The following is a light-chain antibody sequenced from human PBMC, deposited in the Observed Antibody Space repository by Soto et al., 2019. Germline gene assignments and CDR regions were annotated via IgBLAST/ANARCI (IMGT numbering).Light chain of an antibody. J-gene: IGLJ1*01. CDR1: SSNIGAGYD. CDR3: ATWDDSLNGFYV. V-gene: IGLV1-47*01. Sequence: QSVLTQPPSVSGAPGQRVTISCTGSSSNIGAGYDVYWYQQLPGTAPKLLIYRNNQRPSGVPDRFSGSKSGTSASLAISGLRSDDEADYFCATWDDSLNGFYVFGTGTKVTVL. CDR2: RNN.